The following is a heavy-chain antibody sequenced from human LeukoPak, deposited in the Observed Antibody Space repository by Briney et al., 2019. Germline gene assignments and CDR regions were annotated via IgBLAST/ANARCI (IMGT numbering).Heavy chain of an antibody. CDR3: ARDSSTWWFDY. CDR1: GASISSGAYY. CDR2: IYYSGST. D-gene: IGHD6-13*01. Sequence: SETLSLTCTVSGASISSGAYYWSWIRQHPGKGLECIGYIYYSGSTYYNPSLKSRATVSVDTSKNQFSLNLRSVTAADTAVYYCARDSSTWWFDYWGQGTLVTVSS. J-gene: IGHJ4*02. V-gene: IGHV4-31*03.